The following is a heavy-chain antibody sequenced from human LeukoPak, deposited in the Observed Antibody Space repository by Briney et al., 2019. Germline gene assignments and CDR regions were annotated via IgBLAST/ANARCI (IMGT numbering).Heavy chain of an antibody. D-gene: IGHD4-23*01. CDR2: IYYSGST. J-gene: IGHJ3*02. CDR3: ARETTVVTPGRSDVFDI. V-gene: IGHV4-59*11. Sequence: SETLSLTCTVSGGSISRHYGNWIRQPPGKGLEWNGYIYYSGSTNYNPSLKSRVTISVDTSKNQFSLKLSSVTAADTAVYYCARETTVVTPGRSDVFDIWGQGTMVTVSS. CDR1: GGSISRHY.